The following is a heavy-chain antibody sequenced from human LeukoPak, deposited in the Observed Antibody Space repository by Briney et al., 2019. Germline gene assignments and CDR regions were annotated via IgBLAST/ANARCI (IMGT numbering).Heavy chain of an antibody. CDR1: GYTFTGYY. CDR3: ARDRSSFGELFPFDY. D-gene: IGHD3-10*01. Sequence: GASVKVSCKASGYTFTGYYMHWVQQAPGQGLEWMGWINPNSGGANYAQKFQGRVTITADKSTSTAYMELSSLRSEDTAVYYCARDRSSFGELFPFDYWGQGTLVTVSS. J-gene: IGHJ4*02. CDR2: INPNSGGA. V-gene: IGHV1-2*02.